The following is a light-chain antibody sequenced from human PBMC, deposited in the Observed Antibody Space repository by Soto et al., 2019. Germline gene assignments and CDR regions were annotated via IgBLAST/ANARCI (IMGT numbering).Light chain of an antibody. V-gene: IGLV1-40*01. CDR2: DNN. CDR1: SSNIGAGYD. J-gene: IGLJ1*01. CDR3: QSHDISLDDSYV. Sequence: QSVLTQPPSVSGAPGQRVTISCTGSSSNIGAGYDVHWYQQLPGAAPKLLIYDNNNRPSGVPDRFSGSKSGTSASLAITGLQAEDEADYYCQSHDISLDDSYVFGNGTKSPS.